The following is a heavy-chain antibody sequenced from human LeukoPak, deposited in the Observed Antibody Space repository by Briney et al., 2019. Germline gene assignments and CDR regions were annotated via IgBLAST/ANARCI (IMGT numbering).Heavy chain of an antibody. CDR1: GYTFTSYA. CDR2: INTNIGNP. J-gene: IGHJ4*02. Sequence: GASVKVSCKASGYTFTSYAMNWVRQAPGQGLEWMGWINTNIGNPTYAQGFTGRFVFSLDTSVSTAYLQISSLKAEDTAVYYCARGAARDIVATIAYWGQGTLVTVSS. D-gene: IGHD5-12*01. CDR3: ARGAARDIVATIAY. V-gene: IGHV7-4-1*02.